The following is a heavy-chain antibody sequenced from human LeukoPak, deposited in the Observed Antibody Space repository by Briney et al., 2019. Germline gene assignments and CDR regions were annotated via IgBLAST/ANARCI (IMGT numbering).Heavy chain of an antibody. V-gene: IGHV3-23*01. CDR1: GLTFSKYA. Sequence: GGSLSPSHAPSGLTFSKYAMTWVRQPAGKGLEWVSTVSGTGCFTTSTYYADSVNVRFTITSYNSNNKLYLQMDGLRAGDPAVYDCVKERRYAGNSALSWFDPWGQGTLVTVSS. CDR2: VSGTGCFTTST. J-gene: IGHJ5*02. D-gene: IGHD4-23*01. CDR3: VKERRYAGNSALSWFDP.